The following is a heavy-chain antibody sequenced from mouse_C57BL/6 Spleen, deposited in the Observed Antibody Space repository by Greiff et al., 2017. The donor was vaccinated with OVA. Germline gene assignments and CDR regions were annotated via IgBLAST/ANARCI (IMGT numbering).Heavy chain of an antibody. Sequence: QVQLKESGAELVKPGASVKISCKASGYAFSSYWMNWVKQRPGKGLEWIGQIYPGDGDTNYNGKFKGKATLTADKSSSTAYMQLSSLTSEDSAVYFCARWGKDAMDYWGQGTSVTVSS. CDR1: GYAFSSYW. D-gene: IGHD1-3*01. CDR3: ARWGKDAMDY. V-gene: IGHV1-80*01. CDR2: IYPGDGDT. J-gene: IGHJ4*01.